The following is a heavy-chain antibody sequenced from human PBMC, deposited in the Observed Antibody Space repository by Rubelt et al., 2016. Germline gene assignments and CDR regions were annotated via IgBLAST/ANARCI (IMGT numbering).Heavy chain of an antibody. Sequence: QVQLQQWGAGLLKPSETLSLTCAVYGGSFSGYYWSWIRQPPGKGLEWIGEINHSGSTNYNPSLKSQVTISVDTSKHQFSLKLSSVTAADTAVYDCARGRMGFHYYYYGMDVWGQGTTVTVSS. D-gene: IGHD1-26*01. J-gene: IGHJ6*02. V-gene: IGHV4-34*02. CDR1: GGSFSGYY. CDR2: INHSGST. CDR3: ARGRMGFHYYYYGMDV.